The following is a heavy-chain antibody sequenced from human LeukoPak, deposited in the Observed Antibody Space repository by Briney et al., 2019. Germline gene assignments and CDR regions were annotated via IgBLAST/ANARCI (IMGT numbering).Heavy chain of an antibody. V-gene: IGHV3-21*01. D-gene: IGHD3-3*01. J-gene: IGHJ6*03. CDR3: ARFDPISYYMDV. CDR2: ISSSSSYI. Sequence: PGGSLRLSCAASGFTFSSYSMNWVRQAPGKGLEWVSSISSSSSYIYYADSVKGRFTISRDNAKNSLYLQMNSLRAEDTAVYYCARFDPISYYMDVWGKGTTVTVSS. CDR1: GFTFSSYS.